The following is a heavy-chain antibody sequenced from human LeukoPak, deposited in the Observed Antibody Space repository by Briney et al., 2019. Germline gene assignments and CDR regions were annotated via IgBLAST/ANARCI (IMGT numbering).Heavy chain of an antibody. Sequence: GGSLRLSCTASGFTLSSYAMAWVRQAPGKGLDWVSTISDSGSSTFYADSVKGRFTISRDNSRNIVFLQINSLRAEDTAMYYCTGLYGGSYAYWGQGTLITVSS. CDR2: ISDSGSST. V-gene: IGHV3-23*01. J-gene: IGHJ4*02. CDR1: GFTLSSYA. CDR3: TGLYGGSYAY. D-gene: IGHD1-26*01.